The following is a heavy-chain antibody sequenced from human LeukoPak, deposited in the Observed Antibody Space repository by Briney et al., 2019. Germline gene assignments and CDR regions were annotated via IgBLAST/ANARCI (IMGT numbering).Heavy chain of an antibody. CDR3: AKDRGYIRVWYAYDFDN. Sequence: PGGSLRLSCAASGFTVNRNYMSWVRQAPGRGLEWVSVIYSGGATYYTDSVKGRFTISRDNSKNTLYLQMNSLRAEDTAVYYCAKDRGYIRVWYAYDFDNWGQGTLVTVSS. D-gene: IGHD6-19*01. CDR2: IYSGGAT. J-gene: IGHJ4*02. V-gene: IGHV3-66*01. CDR1: GFTVNRNY.